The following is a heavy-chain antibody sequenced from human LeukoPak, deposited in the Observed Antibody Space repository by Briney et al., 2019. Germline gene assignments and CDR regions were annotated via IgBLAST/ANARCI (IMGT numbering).Heavy chain of an antibody. CDR3: AKHRAARTAPDAFDI. J-gene: IGHJ3*02. CDR2: ISSTGGAT. V-gene: IGHV3-23*01. Sequence: GGSLRLSCAASGFTFSTYDMSWVRQAPGKGLEWVSSISSTGGATHYADSVKGRFGISRDNSENTLYFQMNSLRAEDTAVYFCAKHRAARTAPDAFDIWGQGTTVTVS. D-gene: IGHD6-25*01. CDR1: GFTFSTYD.